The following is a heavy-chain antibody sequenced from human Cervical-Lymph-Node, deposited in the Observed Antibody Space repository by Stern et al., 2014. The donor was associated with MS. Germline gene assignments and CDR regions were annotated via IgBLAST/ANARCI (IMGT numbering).Heavy chain of an antibody. CDR1: GFTFSDHY. D-gene: IGHD5-18*01. Sequence: EVQLVQSGGGLVQPGGSLRLSCAASGFTFSDHYMDWVRPAPGKGLEWVGRTRNRANSYTTEYAASVKDRFTISREDSKNSLYLQMNSLKTEDTAVYYCARARRDTSNSYYFDYWGQGTLVTVSS. CDR3: ARARRDTSNSYYFDY. J-gene: IGHJ4*02. CDR2: TRNRANSYTT. V-gene: IGHV3-72*01.